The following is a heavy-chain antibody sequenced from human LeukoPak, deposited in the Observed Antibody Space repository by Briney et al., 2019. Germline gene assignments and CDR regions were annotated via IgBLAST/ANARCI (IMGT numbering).Heavy chain of an antibody. CDR2: IIPIFGIA. CDR1: GGTFSSYA. V-gene: IGHV1-69*04. Sequence: GAPVKVSCKASGGTFSSYAISWVRQAPGQGLEWMGRIIPIFGIANYAQKFQGRVTITADKSTSTAYMELSSLRSEDTAVYYCARDDRYYDSSGYKYWGQGTLVTVSS. CDR3: ARDDRYYDSSGYKY. J-gene: IGHJ4*02. D-gene: IGHD3-22*01.